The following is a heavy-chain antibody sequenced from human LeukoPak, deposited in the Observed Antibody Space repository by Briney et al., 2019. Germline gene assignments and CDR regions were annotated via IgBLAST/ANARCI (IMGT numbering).Heavy chain of an antibody. CDR1: GFTVSSNY. CDR3: ARDRSDDFWSGCYNY. V-gene: IGHV3-66*01. D-gene: IGHD3-3*01. J-gene: IGHJ4*02. CDR2: IYSGGST. Sequence: GGSLRLSCAASGFTVSSNYMSWVRQAPGKGLEWVSVIYSGGSTYYADSVKGRFTISRDNSKNTLYLQMNSLRAEDTAVYYCARDRSDDFWSGCYNYWGQGTLVTVSS.